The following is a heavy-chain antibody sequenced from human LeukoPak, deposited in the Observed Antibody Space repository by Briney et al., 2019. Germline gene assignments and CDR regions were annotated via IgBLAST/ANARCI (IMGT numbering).Heavy chain of an antibody. CDR2: ISAYNGST. Sequence: ASVKVSCKASGYTFTSYGISWVRQAPGQGLEWMGWISAYNGSTNYAQKLQGRVTMTTDTSTSTAYMELRSLRSDDTAVYYCARDSPASGIAPTFDPWGQGTLVTVSS. J-gene: IGHJ5*02. D-gene: IGHD6-13*01. CDR1: GYTFTSYG. V-gene: IGHV1-18*01. CDR3: ARDSPASGIAPTFDP.